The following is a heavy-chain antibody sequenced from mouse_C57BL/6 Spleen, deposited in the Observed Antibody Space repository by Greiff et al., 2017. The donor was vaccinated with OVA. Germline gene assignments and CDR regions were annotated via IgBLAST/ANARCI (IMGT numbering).Heavy chain of an antibody. CDR3: ARGGLPFDV. CDR2: INYDGSST. D-gene: IGHD5-5*01. V-gene: IGHV5-16*01. CDR1: GFTFSDYY. Sequence: EVQLVESEGGLVQPGSSMKLSCTASGFTFSDYYMAWVRQVPEKGLEWVANINYDGSSTYYLDSLKSRFIISRDNAKNILYLQMSSLKSEDTATYYCARGGLPFDVWGTGTTVTVSS. J-gene: IGHJ1*03.